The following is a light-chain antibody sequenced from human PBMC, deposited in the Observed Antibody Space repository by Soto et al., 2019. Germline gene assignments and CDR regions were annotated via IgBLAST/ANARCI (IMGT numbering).Light chain of an antibody. J-gene: IGKJ1*01. CDR3: QHYNNWPPLT. CDR1: QSVSIN. V-gene: IGKV3-15*01. Sequence: EIVMTQSPVTLSVSPGERATLSCRASQSVSINLAWYQQKPGQAPRLLIYGASTRATGIPARFSGSGSGTEFTLTISSLQSEDFAVYYCQHYNNWPPLTFGQGTKVEIK. CDR2: GAS.